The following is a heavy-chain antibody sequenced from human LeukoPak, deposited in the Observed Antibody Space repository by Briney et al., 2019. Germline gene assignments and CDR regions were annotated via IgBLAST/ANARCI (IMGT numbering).Heavy chain of an antibody. J-gene: IGHJ4*02. CDR2: ADYSGGT. CDR1: GDSFSSVTDY. CDR3: AGERGEEYSSGWYKTNYFDN. D-gene: IGHD6-19*01. V-gene: IGHV4-39*07. Sequence: SESLSLTCTVSGDSFSSVTDYWAWIRQPPGKGLEWIAIADYSGGTYYNPSLESRVAISADMSKKQISLALTSVTGADTAVYYCAGERGEEYSSGWYKTNYFDNWGQGIRVTVSS.